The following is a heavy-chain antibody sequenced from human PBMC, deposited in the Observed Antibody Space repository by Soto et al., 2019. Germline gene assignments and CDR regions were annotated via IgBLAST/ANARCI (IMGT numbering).Heavy chain of an antibody. V-gene: IGHV5-51*01. CDR2: IYPGDSDT. J-gene: IGHJ4*01. D-gene: IGHD3-10*01. Sequence: GESLKISCKGSGYSFTTYWIAWVRQMPGKGLEWVVVIYPGDSDTRYSPSFEGHVTISVDKSVSTAFLQWSSLKASDNAMYYCARHSTSAPKDYWGQGTLVTVSS. CDR1: GYSFTTYW. CDR3: ARHSTSAPKDY.